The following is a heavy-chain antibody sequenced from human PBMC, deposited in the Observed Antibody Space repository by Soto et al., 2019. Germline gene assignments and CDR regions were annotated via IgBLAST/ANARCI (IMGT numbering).Heavy chain of an antibody. Sequence: QVQLQQCGAGLLKPSETLSLTCAVYGGSFSGYYWSWIRQPPGKGLEWIGEINHSGSTNYNPSLKSRVTLSVDTSKNQFSLKLSSVTAADTAVYYCAVGYCSGGSCNFDYWGQGTLVTVSS. D-gene: IGHD2-15*01. CDR3: AVGYCSGGSCNFDY. CDR2: INHSGST. V-gene: IGHV4-34*01. CDR1: GGSFSGYY. J-gene: IGHJ4*02.